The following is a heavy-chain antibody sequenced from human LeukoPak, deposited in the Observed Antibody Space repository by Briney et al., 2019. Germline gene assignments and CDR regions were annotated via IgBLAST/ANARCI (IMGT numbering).Heavy chain of an antibody. D-gene: IGHD5-18*01. Sequence: KTGEALDISCKGPGSIFSSYWIGGARQMPGKGLEWMGIIYPGDSDTRYRPSFQGQVPFSADKSISTAYLQWGSLKASDTAMYYCARTLQKDSYGYFWGQGTLVTVSS. CDR2: IYPGDSDT. J-gene: IGHJ4*02. CDR3: ARTLQKDSYGYF. CDR1: GSIFSSYW. V-gene: IGHV5-51*01.